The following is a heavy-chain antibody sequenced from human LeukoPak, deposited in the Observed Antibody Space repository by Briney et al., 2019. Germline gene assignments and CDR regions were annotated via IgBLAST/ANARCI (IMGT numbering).Heavy chain of an antibody. CDR2: ISSSGSTI. CDR1: GFTFSSYE. J-gene: IGHJ4*02. CDR3: AREPGFCTNGVCYTRAFDY. Sequence: GGSLRLPCAASGFTFSSYEMNWVRQAPGKGLEWVSYISSSGSTIYYADSVKGRFTISRDNAKNSLYPQMNSLRAEDTAVYYCAREPGFCTNGVCYTRAFDYWGQGTLVTVSS. V-gene: IGHV3-48*03. D-gene: IGHD2-8*01.